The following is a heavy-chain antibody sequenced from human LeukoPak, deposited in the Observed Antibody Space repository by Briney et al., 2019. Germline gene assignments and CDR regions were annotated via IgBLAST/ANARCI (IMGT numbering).Heavy chain of an antibody. J-gene: IGHJ6*03. CDR1: GGPFSAYY. CDR2: INHSGST. V-gene: IGHV4-34*01. CDR3: ARAPGQWYYMDV. Sequence: SETLSLTCAAYGGPFSAYYWSWIRHPPGKGLEWIAEINHSGSTYYNPSLKSRVSMSLDTSNNQFFLKLTSVTTADTAVYFCARAPGQWYYMDVWGKGTTVTVSS. D-gene: IGHD6-19*01.